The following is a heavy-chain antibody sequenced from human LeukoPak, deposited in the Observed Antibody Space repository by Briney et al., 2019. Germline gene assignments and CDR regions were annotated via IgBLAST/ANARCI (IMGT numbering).Heavy chain of an antibody. J-gene: IGHJ4*02. D-gene: IGHD2-2*01. CDR2: IEQDGGEK. CDR1: GFTFSNYW. Sequence: GGSLRLSCAASGFTFSNYWMSWVRQAPGKGLEWVANIEQDGGEKNYVDSVKGRFTISRDNAKNSLYLQMNSLRAEDTAVYYCASLISSTSHIMERRDYWGQGTLVTVSS. V-gene: IGHV3-7*01. CDR3: ASLISSTSHIMERRDY.